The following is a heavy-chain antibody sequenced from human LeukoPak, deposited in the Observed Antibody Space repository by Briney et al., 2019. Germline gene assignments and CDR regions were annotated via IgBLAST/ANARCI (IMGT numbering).Heavy chain of an antibody. CDR1: GYTFTSYG. J-gene: IGHJ3*02. CDR2: ISAYNGNT. D-gene: IGHD3-3*01. V-gene: IGHV1-18*01. CDR3: ARSVFLEDAFDI. Sequence: ASVKVSCKASGYTFTSYGISWVRQAPGQGLEWMGWISAYNGNTNYAQKLQGRVTMTTDTSTSTVYMELRSLRSDDTAVYYCARSVFLEDAFDIWGQGTMVTVSS.